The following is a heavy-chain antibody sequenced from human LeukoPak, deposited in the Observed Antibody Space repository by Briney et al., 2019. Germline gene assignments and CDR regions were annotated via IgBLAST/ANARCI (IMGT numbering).Heavy chain of an antibody. CDR2: ISAYNGNT. J-gene: IGHJ3*02. Sequence: ASVKVSCKASGYTFTSYGISWVRQAPGQGLEWMGWISAYNGNTNYAQKLQGRVTMTTDTSTSTAYMELRSLRSDDTAVYYCASQEAVGASGAFDIWGQGTMVTVSS. CDR3: ASQEAVGASGAFDI. CDR1: GYTFTSYG. D-gene: IGHD1-26*01. V-gene: IGHV1-18*01.